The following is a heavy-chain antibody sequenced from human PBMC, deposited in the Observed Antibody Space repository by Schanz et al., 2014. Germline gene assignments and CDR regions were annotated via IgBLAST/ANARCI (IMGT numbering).Heavy chain of an antibody. Sequence: QVHLVESGGGVVQPGRSLRLSCAASGFTFSSYGMHWVRQAPGKGLEWVAIISLDGSNQYYADSVKGRFTISRDNSKNTLYLQMNSLRAEDTAVYYCAKDLGPHSSSWYSYYYYGMDVGGQGTTVTVSS. V-gene: IGHV3-30*18. CDR1: GFTFSSYG. J-gene: IGHJ6*02. CDR3: AKDLGPHSSSWYSYYYYGMDV. D-gene: IGHD6-13*01. CDR2: ISLDGSNQ.